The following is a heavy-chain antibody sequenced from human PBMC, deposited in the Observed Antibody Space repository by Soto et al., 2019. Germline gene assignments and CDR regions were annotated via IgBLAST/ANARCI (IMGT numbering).Heavy chain of an antibody. CDR3: ARYMVAGAHNWFDP. Sequence: QVQLQQWGAGLLKPSETLSLTCAVYGGSFSGYYWSWIRQPPGKGLEWIGEINHSGSTNYNPSLKSRVTISVDTSKNQFSLKLSSVTAADTAVYYCARYMVAGAHNWFDPWGQGTLVTVSS. V-gene: IGHV4-34*01. D-gene: IGHD6-19*01. CDR1: GGSFSGYY. J-gene: IGHJ5*02. CDR2: INHSGST.